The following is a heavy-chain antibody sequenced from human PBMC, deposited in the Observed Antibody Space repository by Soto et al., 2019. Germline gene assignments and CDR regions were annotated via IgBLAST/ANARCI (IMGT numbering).Heavy chain of an antibody. CDR2: INHSGST. D-gene: IGHD3-3*01. J-gene: IGHJ3*02. CDR1: GGSFSGYY. V-gene: IGHV4-34*01. CDR3: ARRRKALRFLERGFDI. Sequence: SETLSITCAVYGGSFSGYYWSWIRQPPGKGLEWIGEINHSGSTNYNPSLKSRVTISVDTSKNQFSLKLSSVTAADTAVYYCARRRKALRFLERGFDIWGQGTMVTVSS.